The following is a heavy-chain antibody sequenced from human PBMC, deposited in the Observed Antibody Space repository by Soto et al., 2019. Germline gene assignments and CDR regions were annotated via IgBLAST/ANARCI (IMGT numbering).Heavy chain of an antibody. CDR2: IYYTGNS. CDR3: AREQWGFDS. J-gene: IGHJ4*02. V-gene: IGHV4-31*01. D-gene: IGHD6-19*01. CDR1: NGSISTNGHY. Sequence: QVQLQESGPELVKSSQTLSLTCTVSNGSISTNGHYWTWVRQRPGKGLEWIAYIYYTGNSYYNPARKRLLTISIDTSKNQFSLTLRSVTAADTAVYYCAREQWGFDSWGQGTLVTVSS.